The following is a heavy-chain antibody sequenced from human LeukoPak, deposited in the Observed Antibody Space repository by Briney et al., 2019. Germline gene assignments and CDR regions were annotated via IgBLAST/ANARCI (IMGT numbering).Heavy chain of an antibody. D-gene: IGHD3-22*01. CDR3: ARDYGRNYDSSGYRDY. CDR2: INPNSGGT. Sequence: ASVKVPCKASGYAFTGYYMHWVRQAPGQGLEWMGRINPNSGGTNYAQKFQGRVTMTRDTSISTAYMELSRLRSDDTAVYYCARDYGRNYDSSGYRDYWGQGTLVTVSS. J-gene: IGHJ4*02. CDR1: GYAFTGYY. V-gene: IGHV1-2*06.